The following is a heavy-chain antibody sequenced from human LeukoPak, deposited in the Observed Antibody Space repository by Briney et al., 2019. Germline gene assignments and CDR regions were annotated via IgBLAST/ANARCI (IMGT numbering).Heavy chain of an antibody. CDR2: IKSDGSNI. V-gene: IGHV3-74*03. CDR3: ARGSPLGGN. J-gene: IGHJ4*02. Sequence: PGGSLRLSCAASGFTFSNSWMHWVRQAPGKGLEWVSHIKSDGSNIKYADSVKGRFTISRDNAKNTLSLQMNSLRAEDTAVYYCARGSPLGGNWGQGTLVTVSS. CDR1: GFTFSNSW.